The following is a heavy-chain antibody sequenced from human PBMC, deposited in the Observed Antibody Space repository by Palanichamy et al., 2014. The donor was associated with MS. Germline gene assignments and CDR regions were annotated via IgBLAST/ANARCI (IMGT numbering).Heavy chain of an antibody. CDR1: GFTFDNYA. CDR2: ISADGDST. V-gene: IGHV3-43*02. Sequence: EVQLVESGGGVVQPGGSLRLSCAASGFTFDNYAMHWVRQGPGKSLEWVSLISADGDSTFYADSVQGRFTISRDNSKNSLYLQMTILRTEDTAFYYCAKEMTTIGPAYWGQGTLVAVSS. D-gene: IGHD5-24*01. J-gene: IGHJ4*02. CDR3: AKEMTTIGPAY.